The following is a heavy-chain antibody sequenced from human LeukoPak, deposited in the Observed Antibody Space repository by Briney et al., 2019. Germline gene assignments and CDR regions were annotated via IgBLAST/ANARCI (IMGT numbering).Heavy chain of an antibody. Sequence: SETLSLTCTVSGGSISSYYWSWIRQPAGKGLEWIGRIYTSGSTNYNPSLKSRVTMSVDTSNNHFSLKLSSVTAADTAVYFCARAVGYCSNTVCPGISYFDNWGQGTLVPVSS. D-gene: IGHD2-2*01. CDR3: ARAVGYCSNTVCPGISYFDN. CDR2: IYTSGST. CDR1: GGSISSYY. J-gene: IGHJ4*02. V-gene: IGHV4-4*07.